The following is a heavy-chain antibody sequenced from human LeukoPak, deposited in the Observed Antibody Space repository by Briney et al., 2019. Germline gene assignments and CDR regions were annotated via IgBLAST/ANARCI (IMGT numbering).Heavy chain of an antibody. J-gene: IGHJ4*02. CDR1: GGYISSQY. CDR3: AKDMLVAYGDYSEYYFDY. V-gene: IGHV3-23*01. CDR2: ISGSGGGT. Sequence: ETLSLTCTVFGGYISSQYWNWIRQPPGKGLEWVSAISGSGGGTYYADSVKGRFTISRDNSKNTLYLQMNSLRAEDTAVYYCAKDMLVAYGDYSEYYFDYWGQGTLVTVSS. D-gene: IGHD4-17*01.